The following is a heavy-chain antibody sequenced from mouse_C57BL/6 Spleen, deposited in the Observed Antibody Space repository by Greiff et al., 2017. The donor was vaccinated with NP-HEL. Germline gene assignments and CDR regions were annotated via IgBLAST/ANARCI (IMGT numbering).Heavy chain of an antibody. J-gene: IGHJ2*01. CDR3: ARYGGYFDY. CDR1: GYTFTDYY. Sequence: EVQLQQSGPELVKPGASVKISCKASGYTFTDYYMNWVKQSHGKSLEWIGDINPNNGGTSYNQKFKGKATLTVDKSSSTAYMELRSLTSEDSAVYYCARYGGYFDYWGKGTTLTVSS. D-gene: IGHD1-1*02. CDR2: INPNNGGT. V-gene: IGHV1-26*01.